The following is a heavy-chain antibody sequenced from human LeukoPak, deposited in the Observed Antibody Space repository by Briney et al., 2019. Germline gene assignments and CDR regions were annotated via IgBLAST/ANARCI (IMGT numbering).Heavy chain of an antibody. V-gene: IGHV3-30*02. CDR2: IRYDGSNK. CDR3: AKDTSIGKYCTNGVCSPFDY. J-gene: IGHJ4*02. CDR1: GFIFSNYG. Sequence: ETGGSLRLSCAASGFIFSNYGMHWVRQAPGKGLEWVAFIRYDGSNKDYADSVKGRFTISRDNSKNTLYLQMNSLRAEDTAVYYCAKDTSIGKYCTNGVCSPFDYWGKGTLVTVSS. D-gene: IGHD2-8*01.